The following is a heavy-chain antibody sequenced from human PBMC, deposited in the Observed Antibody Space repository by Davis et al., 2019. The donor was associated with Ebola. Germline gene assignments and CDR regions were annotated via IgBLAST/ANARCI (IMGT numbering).Heavy chain of an antibody. CDR2: ICASGSPI. CDR1: GFTFYRYE. V-gene: IGHV3-48*03. D-gene: IGHD3-9*01. CDR3: ARGPLTALDY. Sequence: PGGSLRLSCVTSGFTFYRYEMTWVRQAPGKGLEWVYFICASGSPIYYADSFKGRLPISRDTARNSVYLQMDSLRAEDTAIYYCARGPLTALDYWGQGTLVTVSS. J-gene: IGHJ4*02.